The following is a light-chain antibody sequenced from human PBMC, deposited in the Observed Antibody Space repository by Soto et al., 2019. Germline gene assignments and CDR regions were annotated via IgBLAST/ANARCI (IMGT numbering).Light chain of an antibody. V-gene: IGLV1-40*01. CDR1: SSNIGAGYD. CDR2: GNI. CDR3: QSYDSTLSARYV. J-gene: IGLJ1*01. Sequence: QTALTQPPSVSGAPGQRFTISCTGSSSNIGAGYDVHWYQQLPGTAPKLLIFGNINRPSGVPDRFSGSKSGTSASLAITGLQAEDEGDYYCQSYDSTLSARYVFGTGSKVT.